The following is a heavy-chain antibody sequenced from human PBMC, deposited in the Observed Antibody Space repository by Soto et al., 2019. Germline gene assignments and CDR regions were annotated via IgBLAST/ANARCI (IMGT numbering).Heavy chain of an antibody. CDR1: GGSISSYY. CDR3: GSAPEISGMMVWFDP. D-gene: IGHD2-15*01. Sequence: SWTQSLTCTASGGSISSYYWSWIRQPPGKGLEGIGNIYNTGNTNYNPSLKLRLTISVDTPKNQFSLKLTSVTAADTALYYCGSAPEISGMMVWFDPWGKRPLVTMSS. J-gene: IGHJ5*02. CDR2: IYNTGNT. V-gene: IGHV4-59*01.